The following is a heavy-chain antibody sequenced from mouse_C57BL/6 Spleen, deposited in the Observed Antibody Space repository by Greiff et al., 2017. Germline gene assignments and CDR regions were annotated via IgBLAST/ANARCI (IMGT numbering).Heavy chain of an antibody. CDR3: SLASSGSDC. J-gene: IGHJ2*01. D-gene: IGHD3-2*02. Sequence: QVQLQQSGPELVKPGASVKISCKASGYAFSSSWMNWVKQRPGKGLEWIGRIYPGDGDTNYNGKFKGKATLTADKSSSTAYMQISSLTSEDSAVYYCSLASSGSDCWGQGTTLTVSS. CDR1: GYAFSSSW. CDR2: IYPGDGDT. V-gene: IGHV1-82*01.